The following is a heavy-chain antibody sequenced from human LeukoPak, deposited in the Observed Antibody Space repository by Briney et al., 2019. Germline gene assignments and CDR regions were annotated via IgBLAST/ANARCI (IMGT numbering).Heavy chain of an antibody. Sequence: PGRSLRLSCAASGFTFSSYAMHWVRQAPGKGLEWVAVISYDGSNKYHADSVKGRFTISRDNSKNTLYLQMNSLRAEDTAVYYCARDKVAAVLRGYFQHWGQGTLVTVSS. V-gene: IGHV3-30-3*01. J-gene: IGHJ1*01. CDR1: GFTFSSYA. CDR3: ARDKVAAVLRGYFQH. CDR2: ISYDGSNK. D-gene: IGHD6-13*01.